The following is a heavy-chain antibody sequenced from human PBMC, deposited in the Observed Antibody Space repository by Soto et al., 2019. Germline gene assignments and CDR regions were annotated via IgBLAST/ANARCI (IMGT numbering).Heavy chain of an antibody. D-gene: IGHD3-10*01. CDR3: ARDLWFGELIPTNWFDP. CDR1: GGTFSSYA. CDR2: IIPIFGTA. J-gene: IGHJ5*02. V-gene: IGHV1-69*01. Sequence: QVQLVQSGAEVKKPGSSVKVACKASGGTFSSYAISWVRQAPGQGLEWMGGIIPIFGTANYAQKFQGRVTITADESTSTAYMVLSSLRSEDTAVYYCARDLWFGELIPTNWFDPWGQGTLVTVSS.